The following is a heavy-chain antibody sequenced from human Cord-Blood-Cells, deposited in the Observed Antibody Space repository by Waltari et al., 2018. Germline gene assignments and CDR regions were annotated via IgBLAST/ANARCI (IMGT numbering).Heavy chain of an antibody. V-gene: IGHV3-21*01. CDR2: ISSSSSYI. CDR3: ARDPYEGVVVVVAATLDY. CDR1: GFTFSSYS. Sequence: EVQLVESGGGLVKPGGSLRLSCAASGFTFSSYSMNWVRQAPGTGLEWVSSISSSSSYIYYADSVKGRFTISRDNAKNSLYLQMNSLRAEDTAVYYCARDPYEGVVVVVAATLDYWGQGTLVTVSS. J-gene: IGHJ4*02. D-gene: IGHD2-15*01.